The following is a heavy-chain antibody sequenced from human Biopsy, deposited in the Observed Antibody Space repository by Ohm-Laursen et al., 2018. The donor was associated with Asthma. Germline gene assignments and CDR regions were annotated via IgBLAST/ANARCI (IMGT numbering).Heavy chain of an antibody. CDR1: GVSVSIGSFY. V-gene: IGHV4-31*03. Sequence: SQTLSLTCSVSGVSVSIGSFYWTWIRHYPGKGLEWIGYIHYSGSTHYKSSLKSRVSVSIDTSKNQFSLNVTSVTAADTAVYFCARARRYCNRDCHGWNFDLWGQGTLVTVSS. J-gene: IGHJ4*02. CDR2: IHYSGST. D-gene: IGHD2/OR15-2a*01. CDR3: ARARRYCNRDCHGWNFDL.